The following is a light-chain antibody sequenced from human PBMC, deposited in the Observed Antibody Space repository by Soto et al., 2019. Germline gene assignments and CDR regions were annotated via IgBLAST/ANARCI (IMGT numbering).Light chain of an antibody. CDR2: DAS. CDR3: QQHNNWPPWT. V-gene: IGKV3D-20*02. Sequence: EIVLTQSPGTLSLSLGARATVSCRASQSVGSNYLAWYQRKAGQAPRLLLYDASTRATGSPDRFSGSGAETEFTLTISSLQSEDYAIYYCQQHNNWPPWTFGQGTKVDIK. CDR1: QSVGSNY. J-gene: IGKJ1*01.